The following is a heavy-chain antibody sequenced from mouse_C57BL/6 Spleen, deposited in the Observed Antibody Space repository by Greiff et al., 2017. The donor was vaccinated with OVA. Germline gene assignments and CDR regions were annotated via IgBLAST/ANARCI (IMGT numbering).Heavy chain of an antibody. CDR1: GYTFTDYY. J-gene: IGHJ4*01. V-gene: IGHV1-26*01. Sequence: VQLQQSGPELVKPGASVKISCKASGYTFTDYYMNWVKQSHGKSLEWIGDINPNNGGTSYNQKFKGKATLTVDKSSSTAYMELRSLTSEDSAVYYCARVYYGNYVFSMDYWGQGTSVTVSS. CDR2: INPNNGGT. D-gene: IGHD2-1*01. CDR3: ARVYYGNYVFSMDY.